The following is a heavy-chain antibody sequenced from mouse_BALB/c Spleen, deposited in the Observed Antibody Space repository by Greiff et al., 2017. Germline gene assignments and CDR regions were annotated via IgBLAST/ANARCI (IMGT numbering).Heavy chain of an antibody. V-gene: IGHV1-69*02. CDR3: TREDYDGWCDY. D-gene: IGHD2-4*01. Sequence: QVQLQESGAELVRPGASVKLSCKASGYPFTGYWINWVMQSPGQGLEWIGRIYPYDSYTYYNHKFKDKATLTVDKSSSTAYMQLSSPTSEDSAVYYCTREDYDGWCDYWGQGTTVTVSS. CDR1: GYPFTGYW. J-gene: IGHJ2*01. CDR2: IYPYDSYT.